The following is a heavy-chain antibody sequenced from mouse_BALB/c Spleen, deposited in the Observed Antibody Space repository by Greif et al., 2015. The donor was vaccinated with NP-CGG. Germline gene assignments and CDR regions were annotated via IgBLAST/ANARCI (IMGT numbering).Heavy chain of an antibody. J-gene: IGHJ4*01. CDR2: IWSDGST. V-gene: IGHV2-6-1*01. CDR3: ARRGGWAYAMDY. CDR1: GFSLTSYG. Sequence: VKLMESGPGLVAPSQSLSITCTISGFSLTSYGVHWVRQPPGKGLEWLVVIWSDGSTTYNSALKSRLSISKDNSKSQVFLKMNSLQTDDTAMYYCARRGGWAYAMDYWGQGTSVTVSS.